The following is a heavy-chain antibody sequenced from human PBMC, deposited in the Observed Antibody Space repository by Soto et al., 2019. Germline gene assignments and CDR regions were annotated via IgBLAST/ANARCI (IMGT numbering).Heavy chain of an antibody. CDR2: IYYSGST. CDR3: ARADSGSYFRDDYFDY. V-gene: IGHV4-30-4*01. J-gene: IGHJ4*02. CDR1: GGSLSSGDYY. Sequence: QVQLQESGPGLVKPSQTLSLTCTVSGGSLSSGDYYWSWIRQPPGQGLEWIGYIYYSGSTYSNPSLKSRVTISVDTSKNQFSLKLSSVTAADTAVYYCARADSGSYFRDDYFDYWGQGTLVTVSS. D-gene: IGHD1-26*01.